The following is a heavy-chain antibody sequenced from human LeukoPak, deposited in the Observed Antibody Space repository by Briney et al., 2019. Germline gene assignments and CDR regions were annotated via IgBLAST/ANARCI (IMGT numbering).Heavy chain of an antibody. CDR2: IFYSEDA. V-gene: IGHV4-59*01. J-gene: IGHJ4*02. D-gene: IGHD4-17*01. CDR3: AKGETVTTSPFDY. Sequence: SETLSLTCAVSGASFSHYYWNWFRQPPGKGLEWIGSIFYSEDANYNPSLKSRVTISVDTSKSQFSLTLTSVTAADTAVYYCAKGETVTTSPFDYWGQGILVTVSS. CDR1: GASFSHYY.